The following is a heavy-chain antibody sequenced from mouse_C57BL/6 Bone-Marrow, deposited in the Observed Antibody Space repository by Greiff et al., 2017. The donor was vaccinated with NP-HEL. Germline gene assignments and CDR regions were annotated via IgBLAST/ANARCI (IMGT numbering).Heavy chain of an antibody. CDR1: GYTFTSYD. J-gene: IGHJ3*01. CDR2: IYPRDGST. V-gene: IGHV1-85*01. CDR3: AREGDGDGSSSSWFAY. Sequence: VQLQQSGPELVKPGASVKLSCKASGYTFTSYDINWVKQRPGQGLEWIGWIYPRDGSTKYNEKFKGKATLTVDTSSSTAYMELHSLTSEDAAVYFCAREGDGDGSSSSWFAYWGQGTLVTVSA. D-gene: IGHD1-1*01.